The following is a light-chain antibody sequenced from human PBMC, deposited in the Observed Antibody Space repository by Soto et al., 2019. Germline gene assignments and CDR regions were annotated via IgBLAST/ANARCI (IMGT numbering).Light chain of an antibody. J-gene: IGKJ5*01. CDR3: QQTYSTLSIT. V-gene: IGKV1-39*01. Sequence: DIQMTQSPSSLSASVGDRVTITCRARESISRHLNWYQQKPGKAPKILIYAASSLQNGVPSRFRRSGSGTDFTLTISNRQPEDFATYYCQQTYSTLSITFGQGTRLDI. CDR2: AAS. CDR1: ESISRH.